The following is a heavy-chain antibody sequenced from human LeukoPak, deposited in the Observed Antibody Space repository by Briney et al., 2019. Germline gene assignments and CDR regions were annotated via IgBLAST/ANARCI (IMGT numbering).Heavy chain of an antibody. CDR3: ARRGIRITMVRGVHPNWFDP. D-gene: IGHD3-10*01. V-gene: IGHV4-61*02. J-gene: IGHJ5*02. Sequence: SETLSLTCTVSGGSISSGSYYWSWIRQPAGKGLEWIGRIDTSGSTNYNPSLKSRVTISVDTSKNQFSLKLSSVTAADTAMYYCARRGIRITMVRGVHPNWFDPWGQGTLVTVSS. CDR2: IDTSGST. CDR1: GGSISSGSYY.